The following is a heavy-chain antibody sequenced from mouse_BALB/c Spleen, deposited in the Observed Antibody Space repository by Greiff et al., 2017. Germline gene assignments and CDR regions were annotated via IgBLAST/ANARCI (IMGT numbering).Heavy chain of an antibody. CDR2: IYPSDSYT. V-gene: IGHV1-69*02. J-gene: IGHJ4*01. Sequence: QVQLKQPGAELVRPGASVKLSCKASGYTFTSYWINWVKQRPGQGLEWIGNIYPSDSYTNYNQKFKDKATLTVDKSSSTAYMQLSSPTSEDSAVYYCTRWSTWAMDYWGQGTSVTVSS. CDR3: TRWSTWAMDY. CDR1: GYTFTSYW.